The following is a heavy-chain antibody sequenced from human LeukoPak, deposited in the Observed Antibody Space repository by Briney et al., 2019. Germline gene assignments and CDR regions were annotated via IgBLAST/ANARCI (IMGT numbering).Heavy chain of an antibody. D-gene: IGHD1-26*01. CDR3: AKGELHFNTCSFDY. J-gene: IGHJ4*02. CDR2: ISYDGNHK. Sequence: GASLRLSCAASGFTFSSVMHWVRQAPVKGLEWVAVISYDGNHKYYGDSLKGRFTISRDNSRNTLYLQMDSLKTKDTAVYYCAKGELHFNTCSFDYWGQGTLVTVSS. V-gene: IGHV3-30*18. CDR1: GFTFSSV.